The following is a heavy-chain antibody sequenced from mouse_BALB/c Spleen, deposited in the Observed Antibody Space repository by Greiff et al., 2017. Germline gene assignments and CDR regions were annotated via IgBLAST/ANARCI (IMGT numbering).Heavy chain of an antibody. CDR3: ASDYDYERGAMDY. CDR1: GYAFSSYW. CDR2: IYPGDGDT. V-gene: IGHV1-80*01. J-gene: IGHJ4*01. D-gene: IGHD2-4*01. Sequence: VQLQQSGAELVRPGSSVKISCKASGYAFSSYWMNWVKQRPGQGLEWIGQIYPGDGDTNYNGKFKGKATLTADKSSSTAYMQLSSLTSEDSAVYFCASDYDYERGAMDYWGQGTSVTVSS.